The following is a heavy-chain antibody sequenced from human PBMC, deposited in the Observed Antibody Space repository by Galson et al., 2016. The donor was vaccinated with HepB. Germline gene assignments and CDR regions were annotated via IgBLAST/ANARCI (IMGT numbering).Heavy chain of an antibody. V-gene: IGHV3-53*01. CDR2: LYPGGST. D-gene: IGHD3-10*01. CDR3: ARERRDSSMIRGIYFYAMDV. Sequence: SLRLSCAASGFTVTTDYMNWVRQAPGKGLEWVSILYPGGSTYYADSVKVRFSVSRDTSTNTFYLQMYSLRADDTAVYFCARERRDSSMIRGIYFYAMDVWGQGTTVIVSS. J-gene: IGHJ6*02. CDR1: GFTVTTDY.